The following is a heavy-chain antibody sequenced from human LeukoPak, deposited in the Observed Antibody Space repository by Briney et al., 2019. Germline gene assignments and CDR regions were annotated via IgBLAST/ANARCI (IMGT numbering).Heavy chain of an antibody. V-gene: IGHV3-73*01. CDR2: IRIKTNSYAT. CDR3: TTLDFDY. CDR1: GFTFSGSD. J-gene: IGHJ4*02. Sequence: GGSLRLSCAASGFTFSGSDMHWVRQASGKGLEWVGRIRIKTNSYATAYAASVKGRFTISRDDSKNTAYLQMNSLKTEDTAVYYCTTLDFDYWGQGTLVTVSS.